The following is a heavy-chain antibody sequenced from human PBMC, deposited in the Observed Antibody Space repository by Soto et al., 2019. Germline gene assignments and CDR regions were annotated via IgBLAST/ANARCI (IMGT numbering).Heavy chain of an antibody. D-gene: IGHD3-3*01. CDR3: AREPPDWSGPDPYRYYYYGMEV. V-gene: IGHV3-30*03. J-gene: IGHJ6*02. CDR2: ISYDGSNK. CDR1: GFTFSSYG. Sequence: PGGSLRLSCAASGFTFSSYGMHWVRQAPGKGLEWVAVISYDGSNKYYADSVKGRFTISRDNSKNTLYLQMNSLRAEDTAVYYCAREPPDWSGPDPYRYYYYGMEVWGQGTTVTVSS.